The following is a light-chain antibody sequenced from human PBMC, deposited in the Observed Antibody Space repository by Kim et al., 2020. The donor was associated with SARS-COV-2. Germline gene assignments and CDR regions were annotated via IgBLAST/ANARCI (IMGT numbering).Light chain of an antibody. V-gene: IGLV3-21*04. J-gene: IGLJ2*01. Sequence: APGETARITCGGNNIGSKSVHWCQQKPGQAPVLVIFYDTDRPSGIPEQFSGSNSGNTATLTISRVEAGDEADYYCQVWDSSSYQVVFGGGTKLTVL. CDR1: NIGSKS. CDR3: QVWDSSSYQVV. CDR2: YDT.